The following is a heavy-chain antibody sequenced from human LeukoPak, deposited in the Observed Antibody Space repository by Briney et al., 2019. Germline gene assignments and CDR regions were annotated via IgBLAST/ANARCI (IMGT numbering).Heavy chain of an antibody. CDR2: INTDGSST. Sequence: GGSLRLSCAASALTFNSCGMHWVRQAPGKGLVWVSRINTDGSSTSYADSVKGRFTISRDNAKNTLYLQMNSLRAEDTAVYYCAIDFWSGYFDYWGQGTLVTVSS. V-gene: IGHV3-74*01. D-gene: IGHD3-3*01. CDR3: AIDFWSGYFDY. J-gene: IGHJ4*02. CDR1: ALTFNSCG.